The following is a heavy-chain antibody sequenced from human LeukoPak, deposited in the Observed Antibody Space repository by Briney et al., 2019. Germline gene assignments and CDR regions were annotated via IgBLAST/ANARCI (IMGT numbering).Heavy chain of an antibody. CDR3: AKDTPRPLDY. J-gene: IGHJ4*02. CDR2: IQYDGSNK. CDR1: GFTFSSYG. Sequence: GGSPRLSCAASGFTFSSYGMHWVRQAPGKGLEWLAFIQYDGSNKYYADSVKGRFTISRDNSKNTLYLQMNSLRAEDTAVYFCAKDTPRPLDYWGQGTLVTVSS. D-gene: IGHD6-25*01. V-gene: IGHV3-30*02.